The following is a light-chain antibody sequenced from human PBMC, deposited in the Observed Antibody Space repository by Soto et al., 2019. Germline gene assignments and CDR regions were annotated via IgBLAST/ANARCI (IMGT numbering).Light chain of an antibody. CDR2: STT. Sequence: DLQMTQSPSSLSASLGDRVTVTCRASRSVSGYVSWYQQKPGRAPKLLLHSTTILQSGVPSRFSGSGSATDFSLTINSLQPDDAGTYYCLQTYTVPWTFGQGTKVEFK. CDR1: RSVSGY. V-gene: IGKV1-39*01. J-gene: IGKJ1*01. CDR3: LQTYTVPWT.